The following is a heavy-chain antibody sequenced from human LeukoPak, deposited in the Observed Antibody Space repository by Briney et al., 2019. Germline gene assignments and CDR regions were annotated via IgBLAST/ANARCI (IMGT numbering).Heavy chain of an antibody. CDR2: INHSGST. CDR3: AALMVRGVIIIFDY. J-gene: IGHJ4*02. V-gene: IGHV4-34*01. CDR1: GGSFSGYY. Sequence: SETLSLTCAVYGGSFSGYYWSWIRQPPGKGLEWIGEINHSGSTNYNPSLKGRATISVDTSKNQFSLKLSSVTAADTAVYYCAALMVRGVIIIFDYWGQGTLVTVSS. D-gene: IGHD3-10*01.